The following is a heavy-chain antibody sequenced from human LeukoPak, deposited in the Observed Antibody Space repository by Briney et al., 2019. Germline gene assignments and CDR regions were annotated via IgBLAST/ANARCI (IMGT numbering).Heavy chain of an antibody. D-gene: IGHD3-10*01. J-gene: IGHJ6*02. Sequence: PGGSLRLSCAASGFTFSSYSMNWVRQAPGKGLEWVSSISSSSSYIYYADSVKGRFTISRDNAKNSLYLQMNSLRAEDTAVYYCAREPMVRVPWLSQGGMDVWGQGTTVTVSS. CDR2: ISSSSSYI. CDR3: AREPMVRVPWLSQGGMDV. CDR1: GFTFSSYS. V-gene: IGHV3-21*01.